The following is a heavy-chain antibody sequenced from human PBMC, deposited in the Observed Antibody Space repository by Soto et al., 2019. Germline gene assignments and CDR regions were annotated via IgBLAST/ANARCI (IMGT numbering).Heavy chain of an antibody. CDR2: ISSSSSTI. Sequence: PGGSLRLSCAASGFTFSSYSMNCVRQALGKGLEWVSYISSSSSTIYYADSVKGRFTISRDNAKNSLYLQMNSLRAEDTAVYYCARVGSSGGKELNLFDPSTQGTPVTVSA. CDR1: GFTFSSYS. CDR3: ARVGSSGGKELNLFDP. J-gene: IGHJ5*01. V-gene: IGHV3-48*01. D-gene: IGHD6-19*01.